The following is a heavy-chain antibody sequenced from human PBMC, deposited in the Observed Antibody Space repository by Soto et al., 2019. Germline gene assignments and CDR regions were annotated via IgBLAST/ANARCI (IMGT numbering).Heavy chain of an antibody. CDR1: GYRFTSYG. J-gene: IGHJ4*02. CDR3: ARELGISTSAPFDY. Sequence: GASVKVSCKASGYRFTSYGLNWVRQAPGQGLEWIAWINTFNGNTNSAQNLQGRVSVTADTSTSTVFLEVRRLTSDDTAVYYCARELGISTSAPFDYWGPGTLVTVSS. V-gene: IGHV1-18*01. CDR2: INTFNGNT. D-gene: IGHD3-3*02.